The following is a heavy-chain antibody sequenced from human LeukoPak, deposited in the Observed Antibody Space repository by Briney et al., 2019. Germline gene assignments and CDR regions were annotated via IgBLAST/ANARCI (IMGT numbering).Heavy chain of an antibody. CDR2: IYTSGST. CDR3: AREVYCGGDCHTPAEYFQH. V-gene: IGHV4-61*02. CDR1: GGSISSGSYY. D-gene: IGHD2-21*01. Sequence: SETLSLTCTVSGGSISSGSYYWSWIRQPAGKGLEWIGRIYTSGSTNYNPSLNSRVTISVDTSKNQFSLKLSSVTAADTAVYYCAREVYCGGDCHTPAEYFQHWGQGTLVTVSS. J-gene: IGHJ1*01.